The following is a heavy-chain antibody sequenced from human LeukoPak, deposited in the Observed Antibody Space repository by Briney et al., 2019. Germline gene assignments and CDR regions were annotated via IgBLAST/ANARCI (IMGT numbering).Heavy chain of an antibody. Sequence: KPSETLSLTCAVSGGSISGHYWGWIRQPPGKGLEYIGYINYSGSTNYNPSLKSRLTISVDTSKNQFSLRLSSVTATDSAVYFCARLVGGRAWNYFDYWGQRSLVTVSS. CDR2: INYSGST. V-gene: IGHV4-59*11. J-gene: IGHJ4*02. CDR1: GGSISGHY. CDR3: ARLVGGRAWNYFDY. D-gene: IGHD4-23*01.